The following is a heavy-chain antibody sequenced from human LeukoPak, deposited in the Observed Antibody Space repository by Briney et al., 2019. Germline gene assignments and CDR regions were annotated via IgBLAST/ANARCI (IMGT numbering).Heavy chain of an antibody. J-gene: IGHJ4*02. Sequence: GSLRLSCAASGFTFSSYAMSWVRQAPGKGLEWVSAISGGGGSTYYADSVKGRFTISRDNAKNSLYLQMNSLRAEDTAVYYCASTPLYGSGSYPSGDYWGQGTLVTVSS. D-gene: IGHD3-10*01. V-gene: IGHV3-23*01. CDR2: ISGGGGST. CDR1: GFTFSSYA. CDR3: ASTPLYGSGSYPSGDY.